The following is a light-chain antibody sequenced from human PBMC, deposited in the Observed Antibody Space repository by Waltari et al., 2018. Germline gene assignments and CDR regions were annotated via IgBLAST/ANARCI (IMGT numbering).Light chain of an antibody. V-gene: IGLV1-47*01. Sequence: QSVLTQPPSASGAPGQWVTISFSGSPSNIGNNYVYWYQKLPGTAPKLLVSMNDRRPSGVPDRYSGSKSGTSASLAISGLRSEDEADYYCASWDGALTGVVFGGGTRLTVL. CDR2: MND. CDR1: PSNIGNNY. CDR3: ASWDGALTGVV. J-gene: IGLJ2*01.